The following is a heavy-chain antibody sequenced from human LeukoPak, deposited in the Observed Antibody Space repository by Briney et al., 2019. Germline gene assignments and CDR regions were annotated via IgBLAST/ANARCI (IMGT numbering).Heavy chain of an antibody. CDR1: GFTFSSYS. J-gene: IGHJ4*02. CDR3: VSDFKDCSSTSCLPGNY. CDR2: ISSSSSYI. V-gene: IGHV3-21*01. D-gene: IGHD2-2*01. Sequence: GGSLRLSCAASGFTFSSYSMNWVRQAPGKGLEWVSSISSSSSYIYYADSVKGRFTISRDNAKNSLYLQMNSLRAEDTAVYYCVSDFKDCSSTSCLPGNYWGQGTLVTVSS.